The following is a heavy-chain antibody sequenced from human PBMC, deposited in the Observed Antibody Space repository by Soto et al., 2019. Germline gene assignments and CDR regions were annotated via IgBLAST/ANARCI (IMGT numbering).Heavy chain of an antibody. CDR3: AKDVCGSECCYRMDV. V-gene: IGHV3-23*01. Sequence: EVQLLESGGGLVQPGGSLRLSCAASGFTFSSYAMTWVRQAPGKGLEWVSGISGSGRTTYYADSVKGRFTISRDNSKNTVYLQRNSLRAEATAVYYCAKDVCGSECCYRMDVWGQGTPVIVSS. D-gene: IGHD2-21*01. J-gene: IGHJ6*02. CDR2: ISGSGRTT. CDR1: GFTFSSYA.